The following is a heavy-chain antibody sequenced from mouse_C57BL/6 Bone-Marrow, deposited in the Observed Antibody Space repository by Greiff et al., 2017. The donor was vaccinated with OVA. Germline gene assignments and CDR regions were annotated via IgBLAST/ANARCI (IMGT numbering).Heavy chain of an antibody. D-gene: IGHD2-5*01. CDR2: IYPRSGNT. Sequence: QVQLQQSGAELARPGASVKLSCKASGYTFTSYGISWVKQRTGQGLEWIGEIYPRSGNTYYNEKFKGKATLTADKSSSTAYMELRSLTSEDSAVYFCAPDSNYVYAMDYWGQGTSVTVSS. J-gene: IGHJ4*01. CDR1: GYTFTSYG. V-gene: IGHV1-81*01. CDR3: APDSNYVYAMDY.